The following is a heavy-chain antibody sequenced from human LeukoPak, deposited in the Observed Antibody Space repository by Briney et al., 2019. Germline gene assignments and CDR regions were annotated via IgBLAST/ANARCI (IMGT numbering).Heavy chain of an antibody. CDR1: GFTFSSYS. J-gene: IGHJ3*02. CDR2: ISSSSSYI. Sequence: GVSLRLSCEASGFTFSSYSMNWVRQAPGKGLVCVSSISSSSSYIYYADSVKGRFTISIDNAKNSLYLQMNSLRAEDTAVYYCARLGAGYCSGGSCDGAFDIWGQGTMVTVSS. CDR3: ARLGAGYCSGGSCDGAFDI. D-gene: IGHD2-15*01. V-gene: IGHV3-21*01.